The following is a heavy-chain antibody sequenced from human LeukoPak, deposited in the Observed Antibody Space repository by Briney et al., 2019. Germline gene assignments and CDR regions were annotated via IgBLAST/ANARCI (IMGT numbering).Heavy chain of an antibody. D-gene: IGHD2-2*01. CDR3: AGEYCSSTSCLDWFDP. CDR2: INHSGST. V-gene: IGHV4-34*01. Sequence: SETLSLTCAVSGGPFSSYYWSWIRQPPGKGLEWIGAINHSGSTNYNPSLKSRLIITADTATNQFSLKLSNVAAADAAAYYCAGEYCSSTSCLDWFDPWGQGTLVSVSS. CDR1: GGPFSSYY. J-gene: IGHJ5*02.